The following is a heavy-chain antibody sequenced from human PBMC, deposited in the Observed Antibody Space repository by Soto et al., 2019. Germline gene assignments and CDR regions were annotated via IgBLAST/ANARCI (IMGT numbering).Heavy chain of an antibody. V-gene: IGHV3-74*03. CDR2: INGDGSTT. J-gene: IGHJ4*02. CDR3: AQEIYPPRLL. D-gene: IGHD4-17*01. Sequence: GGALRVSCAASGVSFSTFWMHWVRQAPGKGPVWVSHINGDGSTTTYADSVKGRFTISRDNAKNTLYLQMNSLRAEDTAVYYCAQEIYPPRLLWGQGTLVTVSS. CDR1: GVSFSTFW.